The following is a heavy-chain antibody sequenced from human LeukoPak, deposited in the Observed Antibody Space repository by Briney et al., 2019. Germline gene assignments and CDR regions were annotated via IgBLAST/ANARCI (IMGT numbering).Heavy chain of an antibody. CDR1: GYTFTDYY. V-gene: IGHV1-2*02. Sequence: ASVKVSCMASGYTFTDYYIHWVRQAPGQGLEWMGWINPKSGGTKYTQKFQGRVTMTRDTSISTAYMELSRLRSDDTAVYYCARFIVGGLYYFDYWGQGTLVTVSS. J-gene: IGHJ4*02. CDR3: ARFIVGGLYYFDY. D-gene: IGHD2-15*01. CDR2: INPKSGGT.